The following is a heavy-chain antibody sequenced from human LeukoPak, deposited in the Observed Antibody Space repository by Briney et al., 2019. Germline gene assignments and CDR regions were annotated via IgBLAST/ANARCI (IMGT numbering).Heavy chain of an antibody. CDR3: ATRSSTLAAARCFDD. V-gene: IGHV4-34*01. CDR1: GESFSAYF. J-gene: IGHJ4*03. CDR2: IDHRGSS. D-gene: IGHD6-6*01. Sequence: SETLSLTCAVHGESFSAYFWSWIRQVPGKGLEWIGEIDHRGSSNYNPPLKSRATISVDTSKNHFSLSLTSVTAADSAVYYCATRSSTLAAARCFDDWGQGTVVTVSS.